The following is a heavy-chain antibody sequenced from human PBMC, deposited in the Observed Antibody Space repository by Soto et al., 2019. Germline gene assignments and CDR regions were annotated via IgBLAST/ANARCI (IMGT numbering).Heavy chain of an antibody. D-gene: IGHD2-8*02. V-gene: IGHV1-2*02. CDR2: INPNSGGT. CDR1: GYTFTSYD. Sequence: GASVKVSCKASGYTFTSYDINWVRQAPGQGLEWMGWINPNSGGTNYAQKFQGRVTMTRDTSISTAYMELSRLRSDDTAVYYCARGAVEAGGFMYYFDYWGQGTLVTVSS. CDR3: ARGAVEAGGFMYYFDY. J-gene: IGHJ4*02.